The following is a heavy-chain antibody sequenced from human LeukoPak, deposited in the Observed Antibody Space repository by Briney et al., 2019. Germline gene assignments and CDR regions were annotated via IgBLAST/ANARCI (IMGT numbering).Heavy chain of an antibody. J-gene: IGHJ4*02. Sequence: GESLKISCKGSGCSFTSYWIGWVRQMPGKGLEWMGSIYPGDSDTRYSASFQGQVTLLADKCIGPAYLQWSSLKASDTAMYYCARPMYSSGWGAFDYWGQGTLVTVSS. CDR2: IYPGDSDT. D-gene: IGHD6-19*01. CDR1: GCSFTSYW. V-gene: IGHV5-51*01. CDR3: ARPMYSSGWGAFDY.